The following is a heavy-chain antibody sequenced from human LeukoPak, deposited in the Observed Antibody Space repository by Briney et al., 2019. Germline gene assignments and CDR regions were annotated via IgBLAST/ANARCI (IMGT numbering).Heavy chain of an antibody. J-gene: IGHJ4*02. CDR2: IIPIFGTA. D-gene: IGHD5-18*01. CDR1: GGTFSSYA. Sequence: SVKVSCKASGGTFSSYAISWVRQAPGQGLEWMGGIIPIFGTANYAQKFQGRVTITADKSTSTAYMELSSLRSEDTAVYYCARDRGGYSYGPQYFDYWGQGTLVTVSS. V-gene: IGHV1-69*06. CDR3: ARDRGGYSYGPQYFDY.